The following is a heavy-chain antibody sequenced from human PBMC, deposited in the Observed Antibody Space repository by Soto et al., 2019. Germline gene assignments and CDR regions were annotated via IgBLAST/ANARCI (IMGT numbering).Heavy chain of an antibody. CDR2: IVVGSGNT. CDR1: GFTFTSSA. J-gene: IGHJ4*02. D-gene: IGHD3-9*01. V-gene: IGHV1-58*02. CDR3: AAAHYDILTGYYSSDFDY. Sequence: ASVKVSCKASGFTFTSSAMQWVRQARGQRLEWIGWIVVGSGNTNYAQKFQERVTITRDMSTSTAYMELSSLRSEDTAVYYCAAAHYDILTGYYSSDFDYWGQGTLVTVSS.